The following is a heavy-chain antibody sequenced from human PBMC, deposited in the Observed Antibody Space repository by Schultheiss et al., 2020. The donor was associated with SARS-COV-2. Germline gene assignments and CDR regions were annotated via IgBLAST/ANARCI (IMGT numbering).Heavy chain of an antibody. J-gene: IGHJ4*02. CDR3: ARHPPLGYCSSTSCYQLDY. Sequence: SETLSLTCAVYGGSFSGYYWSWIRQPPGKGLEWIGEINHSGSTNYNPSLKSRVTISVDTSKNQFSLKLSSVTAADTAVYYCARHPPLGYCSSTSCYQLDYWGQGTLVTVSS. CDR2: INHSGST. V-gene: IGHV4-34*01. CDR1: GGSFSGYY. D-gene: IGHD2-2*01.